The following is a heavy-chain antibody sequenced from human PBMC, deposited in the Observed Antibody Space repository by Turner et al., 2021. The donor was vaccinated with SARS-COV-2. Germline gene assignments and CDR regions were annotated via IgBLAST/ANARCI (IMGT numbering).Heavy chain of an antibody. Sequence: QLQLQESGTGLVKPSETLSLTCTVSGGSISSSSYYWGWIRQPPGKGLEWIGSIYYSGITYYNPTHKSRVTISVDTYKNQFYMKLSSVTAADTAVYDCARHMDTAMDYYGMDVWGQGTTVTVTS. D-gene: IGHD5-18*01. V-gene: IGHV4-39*01. CDR2: IYYSGIT. CDR1: GGSISSSSYY. J-gene: IGHJ6*02. CDR3: ARHMDTAMDYYGMDV.